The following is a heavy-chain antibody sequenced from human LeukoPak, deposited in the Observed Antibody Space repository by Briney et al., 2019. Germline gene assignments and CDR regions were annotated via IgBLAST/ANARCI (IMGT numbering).Heavy chain of an antibody. J-gene: IGHJ6*03. D-gene: IGHD2-2*01. CDR1: GFTFSSYW. CDR2: IKQDGSEK. V-gene: IGHV3-7*03. CDR3: ARGIPAAMRGNYYYYYMDV. Sequence: GGSLRLSCAASGFTFSSYWMSWVRQAPGKGLEWVSNIKQDGSEKYYVDSVKGRFTISRDNAKNSLYLQMNSLRAEDTAVCYCARGIPAAMRGNYYYYYMDVWGKGTTVTISS.